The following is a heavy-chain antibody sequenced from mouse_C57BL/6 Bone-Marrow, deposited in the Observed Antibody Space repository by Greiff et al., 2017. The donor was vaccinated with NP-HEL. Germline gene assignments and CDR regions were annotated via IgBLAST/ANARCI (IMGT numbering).Heavy chain of an antibody. D-gene: IGHD1-1*01. Sequence: VQRVESGAELARPGASVKLSCKASGYTFTSYGISWVKQRTGQGLEWIGEIYPRSGNTYYNEKFKGKATLTADKSSSTAYMELRSLTSEDSAVYFCARHGSSYQAWFAYWGQGTLVTVSA. CDR3: ARHGSSYQAWFAY. CDR1: GYTFTSYG. V-gene: IGHV1-81*01. CDR2: IYPRSGNT. J-gene: IGHJ3*01.